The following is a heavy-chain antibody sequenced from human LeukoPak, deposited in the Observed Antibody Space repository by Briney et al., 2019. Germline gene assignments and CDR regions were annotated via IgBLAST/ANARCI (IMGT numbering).Heavy chain of an antibody. CDR3: ARKYYDSSGYYSDY. J-gene: IGHJ4*02. V-gene: IGHV3-7*01. D-gene: IGHD3-22*01. Sequence: GGSLRLSCAASGFTFSSYWMSWVRQAPGKGLEWVANIKQDGSEKYYVDSVKGRFTISRDNAKNSLYLQMNSLRAEDTAVYYCARKYYDSSGYYSDYWGQGTLVTVSS. CDR2: IKQDGSEK. CDR1: GFTFSSYW.